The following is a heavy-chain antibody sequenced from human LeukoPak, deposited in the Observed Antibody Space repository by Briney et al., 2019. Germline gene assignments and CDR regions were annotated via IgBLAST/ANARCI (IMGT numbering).Heavy chain of an antibody. Sequence: GGSLRLSCAASGFTFSSYAMHWVRQAPGKGLEWVAVISYDGSNKYYADSVKGRFTISRDNSKNTLYLQMNSLRAEDTAVYYCARASYNWNDVGGYYFDYWGQGTLVTVSS. J-gene: IGHJ4*02. V-gene: IGHV3-30*04. CDR3: ARASYNWNDVGGYYFDY. D-gene: IGHD1-20*01. CDR1: GFTFSSYA. CDR2: ISYDGSNK.